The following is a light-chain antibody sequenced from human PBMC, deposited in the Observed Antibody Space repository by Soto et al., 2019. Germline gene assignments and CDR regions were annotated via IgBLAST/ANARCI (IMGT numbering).Light chain of an antibody. V-gene: IGLV3-21*04. CDR3: QVWDSSSVHVV. CDR2: YDI. J-gene: IGLJ3*02. Sequence: SYELTQPPSVSVAPGKTATITCGGHNIGSKSVHWYQQKPGQAPVLVIYYDIDRPSGIPKRFSGSNSGNTATLTISRVEAGDEADYYCQVWDSSSVHVVFGGGTKLTVL. CDR1: NIGSKS.